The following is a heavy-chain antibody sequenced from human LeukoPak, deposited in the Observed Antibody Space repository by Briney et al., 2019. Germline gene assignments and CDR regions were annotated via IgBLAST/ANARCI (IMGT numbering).Heavy chain of an antibody. CDR2: IYYSGST. CDR3: ARVLDLSKRGLDAFDI. V-gene: IGHV4-59*07. Sequence: SDTLSLACTVSGGSIRIYYWSWIRQPPGKGLEWIGYIYYSGSTNYNPSLKSRVTISVDTSKKQFSLKLSSATAADTAVYYCARVLDLSKRGLDAFDIWGQGTMVTVSS. J-gene: IGHJ3*02. CDR1: GGSIRIYY. D-gene: IGHD3-16*01.